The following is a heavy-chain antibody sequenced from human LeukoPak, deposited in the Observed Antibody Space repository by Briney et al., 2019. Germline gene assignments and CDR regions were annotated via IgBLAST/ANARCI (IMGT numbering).Heavy chain of an antibody. CDR2: LSSSGGST. V-gene: IGHV3-23*01. D-gene: IGHD1-26*01. CDR1: GFTFSNYG. Sequence: GGSLRLSCAASGFTFSNYGMNRVRQAPGKGLEGVSALSSSGGSTYYADSVKGRFTISRDNAKNSVYLQMNSLGVEDTAVYYCARVVGATDAFDIWGQGTMVTVSS. CDR3: ARVVGATDAFDI. J-gene: IGHJ3*02.